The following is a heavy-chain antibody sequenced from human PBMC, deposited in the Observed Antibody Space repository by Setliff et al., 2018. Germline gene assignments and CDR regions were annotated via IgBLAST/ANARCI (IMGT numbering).Heavy chain of an antibody. Sequence: GGSLRLSCAASGFTFSSYSMNWVRQAPGKGLEWVSSISSSSSYIYYADSVKGRFTISRDNAKNSLYLQMNSLRAEDTAVYYCARVGEYRFLEWFMNYYYNYMDAWGKGTTVTVSS. D-gene: IGHD3-3*01. J-gene: IGHJ6*03. CDR3: ARVGEYRFLEWFMNYYYNYMDA. CDR1: GFTFSSYS. V-gene: IGHV3-21*01. CDR2: ISSSSSYI.